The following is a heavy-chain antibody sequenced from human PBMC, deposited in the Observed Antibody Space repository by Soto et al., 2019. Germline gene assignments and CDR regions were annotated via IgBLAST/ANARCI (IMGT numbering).Heavy chain of an antibody. CDR2: IYYIGST. D-gene: IGHD3-3*01. J-gene: IGHJ5*02. CDR3: ARWWSGSRQGFDP. Sequence: QVQLQESGPGLVKPSQTLSLTCTVSGGSISSGDYYWSWIRQHPGKGLEWIGYIYYIGSTYYNPSFKSRVTISVDTSKNQFSPKLSSVTAADTAVYYCARWWSGSRQGFDPWGQGTLVTVSS. V-gene: IGHV4-31*03. CDR1: GGSISSGDYY.